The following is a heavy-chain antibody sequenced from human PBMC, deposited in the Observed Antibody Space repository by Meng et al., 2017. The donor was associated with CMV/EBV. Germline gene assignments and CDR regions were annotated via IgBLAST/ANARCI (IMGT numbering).Heavy chain of an antibody. CDR2: INHSGST. CDR1: GGSFSGYY. D-gene: IGHD3-3*01. CDR3: ARGDRTIFGVVIAYGMDV. J-gene: IGHJ6*02. V-gene: IGHV4-34*01. Sequence: GSLRLSCAVYGGSFSGYYWSWIRQPQGKGLEWIGEINHSGSTNYNPSLKSRVTISVDTSKNQFSLKLSSVTAADTAVYYCARGDRTIFGVVIAYGMDVWGQGTTVTVSS.